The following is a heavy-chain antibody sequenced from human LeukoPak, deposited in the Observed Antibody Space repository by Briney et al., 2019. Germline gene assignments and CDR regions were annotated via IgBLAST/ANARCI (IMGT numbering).Heavy chain of an antibody. J-gene: IGHJ5*02. CDR1: RFTFSSYA. Sequence: PGGSLRLSCAASRFTFSSYAMTWVRQAPGKGLEWVANIKQDGSEKYYVDSVKGRFTISTDIAKRSLYLQMNSLRAEDTAVYYCAGGGSWGQGTLVTVSS. V-gene: IGHV3-7*04. CDR2: IKQDGSEK. CDR3: AGGGS.